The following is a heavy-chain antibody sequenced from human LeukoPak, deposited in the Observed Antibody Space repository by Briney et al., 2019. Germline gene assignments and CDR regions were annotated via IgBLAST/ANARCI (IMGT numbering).Heavy chain of an antibody. CDR3: ARDRPYYYENDRDDI. CDR1: GGSISSGDYY. J-gene: IGHJ3*02. D-gene: IGHD3-22*01. Sequence: SQTLSLTCTVSGGSISSGDYYWSWIRQPLGKGLEWIGYIYYSGTTYYNPSLKSRVTISVDTSKNQFSLKLSSVTAADTAVYFCARDRPYYYENDRDDIWGQGTMVTVSS. CDR2: IYYSGTT. V-gene: IGHV4-30-4*01.